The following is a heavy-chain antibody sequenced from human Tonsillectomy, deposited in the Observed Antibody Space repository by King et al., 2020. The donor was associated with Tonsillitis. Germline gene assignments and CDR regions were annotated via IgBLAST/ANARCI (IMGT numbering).Heavy chain of an antibody. CDR2: IYWDDDK. Sequence: QFTLKESGPTLVKPKQTLTPTCTFSGFSLNTTAVGVGWIRQPPGKALEWLALIYWDDDKRYSPSLKSRLTITKDTSKSQVVLTMTNMDPVDTATYYCAHERLLDAEGGFDYWGQGTLVTVSS. J-gene: IGHJ4*02. CDR3: AHERLLDAEGGFDY. V-gene: IGHV2-5*02. D-gene: IGHD2-15*01. CDR1: GFSLNTTAVG.